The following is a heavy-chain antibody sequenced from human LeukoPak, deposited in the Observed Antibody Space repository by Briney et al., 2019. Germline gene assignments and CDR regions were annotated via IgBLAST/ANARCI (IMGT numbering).Heavy chain of an antibody. J-gene: IGHJ6*03. V-gene: IGHV4-39*01. CDR2: IYYSGST. CDR3: ASVRRGFGESSKYYAYYYMGV. CDR1: GGSMSSGSYY. Sequence: SQTLSLTCTVSGGSMSSGSYYWGWIRQPPGKGLEWIGNIYYSGSTYYNPSLKSRVTISLNTSKNQFSLELISVTAADTAVYYCASVRRGFGESSKYYAYYYMGVWGKGTTVTISS. D-gene: IGHD3-10*01.